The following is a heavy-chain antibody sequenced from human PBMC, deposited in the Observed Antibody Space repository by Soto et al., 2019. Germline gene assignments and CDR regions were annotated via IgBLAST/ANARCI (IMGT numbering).Heavy chain of an antibody. V-gene: IGHV2-5*02. CDR3: AHSRPPRLLDY. J-gene: IGHJ4*02. CDR1: GFSLSTSGVG. CDR2: IYWDDDK. D-gene: IGHD6-6*01. Sequence: QITLKESGPTLVKPTQTLTLTCTFSGFSLSTSGVGVGWIRQPPGKALEWLALIYWDDDKRYSPSLNSRLTXTXXTSKTQVVLTMTNMDPVDTATYYCAHSRPPRLLDYWGQGTLVTVSS.